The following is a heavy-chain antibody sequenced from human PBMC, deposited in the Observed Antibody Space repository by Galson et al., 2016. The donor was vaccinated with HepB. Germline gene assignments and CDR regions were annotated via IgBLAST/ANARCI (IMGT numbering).Heavy chain of an antibody. D-gene: IGHD3-9*01. CDR3: ARGPGGNYETCYYPYYIDF. CDR1: GYTFMSYT. J-gene: IGHJ4*02. V-gene: IGHV1-3*04. Sequence: SVKVSCKASGYTFMSYTIHWLRQAPGQGLEWMGWVNTGNGNTKHSQNFQGRVSITGDTSASTAYMELRSLTYEDTAVYYCARGPGGNYETCYYPYYIDFWGQGTLVTVSS. CDR2: VNTGNGNT.